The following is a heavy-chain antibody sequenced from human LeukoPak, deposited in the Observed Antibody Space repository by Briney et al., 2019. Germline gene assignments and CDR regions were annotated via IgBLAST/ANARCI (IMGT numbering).Heavy chain of an antibody. V-gene: IGHV3-21*01. CDR1: GFTFSSYS. CDR2: MSSSSSYI. CDR3: ARVTTVTTFSPLYAFDI. Sequence: GSLRLSCAASGFTFSSYSMNWVRQAPGKGLEWVSSMSSSSSYISYADSLKGRFTISRDNAKNSVFLQMNSLRAEDTAVYYCARVTTVTTFSPLYAFDIWGQGTMVTVSS. J-gene: IGHJ3*02. D-gene: IGHD4-17*01.